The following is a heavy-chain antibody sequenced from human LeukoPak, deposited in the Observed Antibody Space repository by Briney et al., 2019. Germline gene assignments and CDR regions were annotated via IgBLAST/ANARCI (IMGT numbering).Heavy chain of an antibody. CDR3: ARGPNWETRVTNGYFDL. V-gene: IGHV4-34*01. D-gene: IGHD4-17*01. CDR2: INHSGST. Sequence: SETLSLTCAVYGGSFSGYYWSWIRQPPGKGLEWIGEINHSGSTNYNTSLKSRVTISVDTSKNQFSLKLSSVTAADTAVYYCARGPNWETRVTNGYFDLWGRGTLVTVSS. CDR1: GGSFSGYY. J-gene: IGHJ2*01.